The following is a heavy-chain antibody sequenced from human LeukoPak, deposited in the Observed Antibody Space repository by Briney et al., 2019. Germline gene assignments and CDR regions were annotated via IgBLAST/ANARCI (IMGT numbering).Heavy chain of an antibody. CDR3: ARLISSSSNWFDP. D-gene: IGHD6-6*01. V-gene: IGHV3-7*01. CDR2: IKQDGSEK. Sequence: GGSLRLSCAASGFIFSSYWMSWVRQAPGKGLEWVANIKQDGSEKYYVDSVKGRFTISRDNAESSLYLQMNSLRAEDTAVYYCARLISSSSNWFDPWGQGTLVTVSS. CDR1: GFIFSSYW. J-gene: IGHJ5*02.